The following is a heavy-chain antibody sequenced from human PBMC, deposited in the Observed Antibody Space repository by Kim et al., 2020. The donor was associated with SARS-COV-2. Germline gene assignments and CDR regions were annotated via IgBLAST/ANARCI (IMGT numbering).Heavy chain of an antibody. CDR3: VRDSGMGLDAFDI. J-gene: IGHJ3*02. V-gene: IGHV6-1*01. CDR2: TYYRSKGYN. Sequence: SQTLSLTCAISGDSVSSNTAAWNWIRQSPSRGLEWLGRTYYRSKGYNDYAVSVKSRITVKPETSKNQFSLQLNSVTPEDTAVYYCVRDSGMGLDAFDIGGQGTMVTVSS. D-gene: IGHD1-26*01. CDR1: GDSVSSNTAA.